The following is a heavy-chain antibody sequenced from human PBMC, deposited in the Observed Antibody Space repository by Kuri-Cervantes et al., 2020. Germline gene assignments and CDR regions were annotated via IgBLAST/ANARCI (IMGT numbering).Heavy chain of an antibody. D-gene: IGHD5-18*01. Sequence: SETLSLTCAVSGYSVTSGYYWGWIRQPPGKGLEWIGSIYHSGSTYYNPSLKSRITISVDTSKNQFSLKLSSVTAADTAVYYCARGYTYGYYYYYYMDVWGKGTTVTVSS. CDR2: IYHSGST. J-gene: IGHJ6*03. CDR1: GYSVTSGYY. CDR3: ARGYTYGYYYYYYMDV. V-gene: IGHV4-38-2*01.